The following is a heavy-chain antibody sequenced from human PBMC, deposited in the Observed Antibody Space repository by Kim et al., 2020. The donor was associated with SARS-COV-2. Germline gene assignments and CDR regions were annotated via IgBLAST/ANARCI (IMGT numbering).Heavy chain of an antibody. D-gene: IGHD2-2*01. V-gene: IGHV3-11*06. J-gene: IGHJ4*02. Sequence: GRFTISRENAKNSLYLQMNSLRSEDTAVDYCARSSRPYCSSTSCYLFDYWGQGTLVTVSS. CDR3: ARSSRPYCSSTSCYLFDY.